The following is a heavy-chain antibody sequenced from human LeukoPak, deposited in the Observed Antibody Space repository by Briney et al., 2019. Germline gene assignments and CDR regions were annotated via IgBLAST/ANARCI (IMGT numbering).Heavy chain of an antibody. D-gene: IGHD4-23*01. V-gene: IGHV3-30-3*01. CDR2: ISYDGSNK. Sequence: GGSLRLSCAASALPPSNYAMSWVRQAPGKGLEWVALISYDGSNKYYADSVKGRFTISRDNSKNTLYLQMNSLRAEDTAVYYCPRDIYGGNSAIFRCWGQGTLVTVSS. CDR1: ALPPSNYA. CDR3: PRDIYGGNSAIFRC. J-gene: IGHJ4*02.